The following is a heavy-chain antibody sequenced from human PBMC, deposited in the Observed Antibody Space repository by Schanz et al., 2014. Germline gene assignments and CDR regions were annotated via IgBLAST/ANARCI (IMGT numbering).Heavy chain of an antibody. CDR3: ARGGPAYYFDD. CDR1: GFSFTTYA. CDR2: ISSGGGNT. V-gene: IGHV3-23*04. J-gene: IGHJ4*02. Sequence: EVQLVESGGGLVQPGGSLRLSCAASGFSFTTYAMSWVRQAPGKGLEWVSSISSGGGNTYYADSVKGRFTISRDNSKNTVYIQMNSLRAEDTAVYYCARGGPAYYFDDWGQGTLVTVSS.